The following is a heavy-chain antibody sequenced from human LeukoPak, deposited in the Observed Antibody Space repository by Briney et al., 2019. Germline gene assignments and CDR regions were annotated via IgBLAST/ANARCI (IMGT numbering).Heavy chain of an antibody. CDR3: ARDSSSGSDYYYYYMDV. CDR2: INPNSGGT. V-gene: IGHV1-2*02. J-gene: IGHJ6*03. CDR1: GYTFTSYY. Sequence: ASVKVSCNASGYTFTSYYMHWVRQAPGQGLEWMGWINPNSGGTNYAQKFQGRVTMTRDTSISTAYMELSRLRSDDTAVYYCARDSSSGSDYYYYYMDVWGKGTTVTVSS. D-gene: IGHD6-6*01.